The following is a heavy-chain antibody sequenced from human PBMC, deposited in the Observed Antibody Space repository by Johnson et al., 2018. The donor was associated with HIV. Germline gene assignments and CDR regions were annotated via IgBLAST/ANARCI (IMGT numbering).Heavy chain of an antibody. Sequence: VQLVESGGGLVKPGGSLRLSCAASGFTFSNAWMSWVRQAPGKGLEWVGRIKSKTDGGTTDYAAPVKGRFTISRDDSKNTLYLQMNSLKTEDTAVYYCTTGWYSGYHLPNAFDIWGQGTMVTVSS. V-gene: IGHV3-15*01. J-gene: IGHJ3*02. CDR1: GFTFSNAW. CDR3: TTGWYSGYHLPNAFDI. CDR2: IKSKTDGGTT. D-gene: IGHD5-12*01.